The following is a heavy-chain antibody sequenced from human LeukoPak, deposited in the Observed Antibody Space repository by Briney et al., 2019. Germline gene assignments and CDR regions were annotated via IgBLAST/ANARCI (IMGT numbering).Heavy chain of an antibody. J-gene: IGHJ6*02. D-gene: IGHD3-22*01. V-gene: IGHV3-23*01. CDR3: ANSVSSYYDSSGYESSYYYGMDV. Sequence: PGGSLRLSCAASGFTFSSYAMSWVCQAPGKGLEWVSAISGSGGSTYYADSVKGRFTISRDNFKNTLYLQVNSLRAEDTAVYYCANSVSSYYDSSGYESSYYYGMDVWGQGTTVTVSS. CDR2: ISGSGGST. CDR1: GFTFSSYA.